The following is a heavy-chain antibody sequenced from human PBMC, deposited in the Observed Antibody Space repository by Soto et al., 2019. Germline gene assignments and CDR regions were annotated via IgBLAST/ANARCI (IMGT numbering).Heavy chain of an antibody. CDR2: INPNNGAT. J-gene: IGHJ5*02. CDR1: GYSFIAYF. D-gene: IGHD4-17*01. CDR3: ARVLTSVATGELDP. Sequence: VASVKVSCKASGYSFIAYFIHWVRPAPGQGFEWVVCINPNNGATNIARKFQGRVTMTRDTSISTAYMEVSRLRSDDTAVFYCARVLTSVATGELDPWGQGTLVNVSS. V-gene: IGHV1-2*02.